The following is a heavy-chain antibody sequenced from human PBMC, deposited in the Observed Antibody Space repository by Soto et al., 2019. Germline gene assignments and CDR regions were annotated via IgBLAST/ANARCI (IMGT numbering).Heavy chain of an antibody. J-gene: IGHJ5*02. CDR2: INHSGST. V-gene: IGHV4-34*01. CDR3: ARGRLLYSFGHTKRKNWFDH. D-gene: IGHD6-13*01. CDR1: GGSFSGYY. Sequence: PSETLSLTCAVYGGSFSGYYWSWIRQPPGKGLEWIGEINHSGSTNYNPSLKSRVTISVDKSKNQFSLKLSYVPAADTAVYYCARGRLLYSFGHTKRKNWFDHWGQGNLVTVS.